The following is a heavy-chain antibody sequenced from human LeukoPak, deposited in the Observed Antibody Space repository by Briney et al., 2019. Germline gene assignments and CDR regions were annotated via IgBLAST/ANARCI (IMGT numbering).Heavy chain of an antibody. J-gene: IGHJ4*02. V-gene: IGHV1-18*01. CDR1: GYTFNTYG. CDR3: ARGPHERSGYPDD. D-gene: IGHD3-22*01. CDR2: ISPYNGNT. Sequence: ASVKVSCKPSGYTFNTYGITWVRQAPGQGLEWMGWISPYNGNTNYAQKFQGKVTLTTDTSTSTAYMELRSLRSDDTAVYYCARGPHERSGYPDDWGQGTLVTVSS.